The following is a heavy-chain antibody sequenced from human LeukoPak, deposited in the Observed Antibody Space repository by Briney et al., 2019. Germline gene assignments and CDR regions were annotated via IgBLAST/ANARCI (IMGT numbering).Heavy chain of an antibody. CDR1: GGSLSGYY. Sequence: SETLSLTCAVYGGSLSGYYWNWIRQPPGKGLEWIGYIYYSGSTNYNPSLKSRVTISVDTSKNQFSLKLSSVTAADTAVYYCARVRMGRFLPDYYYGMDVWGQGTTVTVSS. CDR3: ARVRMGRFLPDYYYGMDV. V-gene: IGHV4-59*01. D-gene: IGHD3-3*01. J-gene: IGHJ6*02. CDR2: IYYSGST.